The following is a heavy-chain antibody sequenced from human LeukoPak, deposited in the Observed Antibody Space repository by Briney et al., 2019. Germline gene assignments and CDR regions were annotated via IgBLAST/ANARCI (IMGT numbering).Heavy chain of an antibody. D-gene: IGHD1-26*01. Sequence: SDTLSLICTLWGVSISSYYGSCIRHPPGEGREGSGYIYYSGSTNYNPSLRSRVTISVDTSKNQFSLKLSSVTAADTAVYYCARSPYWARFIVGATDWFDPWGQGTLVTVSS. V-gene: IGHV4-59*07. CDR3: ARSPYWARFIVGATDWFDP. J-gene: IGHJ5*02. CDR1: GVSISSYY. CDR2: IYYSGST.